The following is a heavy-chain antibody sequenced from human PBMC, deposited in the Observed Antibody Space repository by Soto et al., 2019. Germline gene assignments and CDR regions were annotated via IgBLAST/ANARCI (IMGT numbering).Heavy chain of an antibody. CDR3: ARVRSGITIFGVVISPLDY. J-gene: IGHJ4*02. V-gene: IGHV1-69*01. Sequence: QVQLVQSGAEVKKPGSSVKVSCKASGGTFSSYAISWVRQAPGQGLEWMGGIIPIFGTANYAQKFQGRVTITADESTSTAYMELSSLRSEDTAVYYFARVRSGITIFGVVISPLDYWGQGTLVTVSS. CDR1: GGTFSSYA. D-gene: IGHD3-3*01. CDR2: IIPIFGTA.